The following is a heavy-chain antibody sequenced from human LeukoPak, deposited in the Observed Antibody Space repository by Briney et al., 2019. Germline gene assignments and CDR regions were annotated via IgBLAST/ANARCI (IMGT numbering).Heavy chain of an antibody. V-gene: IGHV4-59*01. CDR2: IYYSGST. CDR3: ARGLSGSYDY. Sequence: SETLSLTCTVSGGSISSYYWSWIRQPPGKGLEWIGYIYYSGSTNYNPSLKSRVTISVDTSKNQFSLKLSSVTAEDTAVYYCARGLSGSYDYWGQGTLVTVSS. J-gene: IGHJ4*02. CDR1: GGSISSYY. D-gene: IGHD1-26*01.